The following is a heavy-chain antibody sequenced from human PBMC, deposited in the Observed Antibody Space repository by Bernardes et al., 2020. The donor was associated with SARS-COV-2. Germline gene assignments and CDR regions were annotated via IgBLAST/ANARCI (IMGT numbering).Heavy chain of an antibody. Sequence: GGSLRLSCTASGFTFGDSAMSWFRQAPGKGLEWVGFIRSKAYGGTTEYAASVKGRFTISRDDSKSIAYLQMNSLKTEDTAVYYCGSYRFGAFDIWGQGTMGTGSS. CDR1: GFTFGDSA. CDR3: GSYRFGAFDI. V-gene: IGHV3-49*03. J-gene: IGHJ3*02. D-gene: IGHD3-16*02. CDR2: IRSKAYGGTT.